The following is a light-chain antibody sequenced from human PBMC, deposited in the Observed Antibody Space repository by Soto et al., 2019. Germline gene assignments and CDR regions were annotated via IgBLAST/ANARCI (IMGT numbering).Light chain of an antibody. CDR1: SSDVGGYNY. CDR2: EVS. J-gene: IGLJ3*02. Sequence: QSVLTQPASVSGSPGQSITISCTGTSSDVGGYNYVSWYQQHPGKAPKLMIFEVSNRPSGVSNRFSGSKSGNTASLTISGLQAEDEADYYCSSYTSSGTPWVFGGGTKPTVL. V-gene: IGLV2-14*01. CDR3: SSYTSSGTPWV.